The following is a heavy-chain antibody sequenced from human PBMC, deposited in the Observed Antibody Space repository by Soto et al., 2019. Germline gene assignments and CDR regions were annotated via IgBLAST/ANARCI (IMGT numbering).Heavy chain of an antibody. V-gene: IGHV4-39*01. CDR1: GGSISSSSFY. CDR3: VRRRASTPNWFDP. CDR2: IYYSGNT. Sequence: ETLSLTCSVSGGSISSSSFYWAWIRQPPGKGLEWIGSIYYSGNTYYNPSLESRVAISADTSTNQFSLKLSSVTAADTAVYYCVRRRASTPNWFDPWGQGTLVTVSS. J-gene: IGHJ5*02.